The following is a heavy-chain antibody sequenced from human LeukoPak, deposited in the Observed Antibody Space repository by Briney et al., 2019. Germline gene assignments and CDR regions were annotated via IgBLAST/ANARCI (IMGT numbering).Heavy chain of an antibody. CDR2: ISAYNGNT. D-gene: IGHD4-17*01. J-gene: IGHJ5*02. Sequence: GASVKVSCKASGGTFSSYAISWVRQAPGQGLEWMGWISAYNGNTNYAQKLQGRVTMTTDTSTSTAYMELRSLRSDDTAVYYCCTSGGDYVGWFDPWGQGTLVTVSS. CDR1: GGTFSSYA. CDR3: CTSGGDYVGWFDP. V-gene: IGHV1-18*01.